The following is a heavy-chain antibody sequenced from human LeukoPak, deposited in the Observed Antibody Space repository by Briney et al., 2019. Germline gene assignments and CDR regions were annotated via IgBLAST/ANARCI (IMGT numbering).Heavy chain of an antibody. CDR1: GFTFSSYS. Sequence: GGSLRLSCAASGFTFSSYSMNWVRQAPGKGLEWVSSISSSSSYIYYGDSVKGRFTISRDNPKNSLYLQMNSLRAEDTAVYYCARDVRYGHYLGAFEIWGQGTMVTGST. J-gene: IGHJ3*02. CDR2: ISSSSSYI. D-gene: IGHD4-17*01. CDR3: ARDVRYGHYLGAFEI. V-gene: IGHV3-21*01.